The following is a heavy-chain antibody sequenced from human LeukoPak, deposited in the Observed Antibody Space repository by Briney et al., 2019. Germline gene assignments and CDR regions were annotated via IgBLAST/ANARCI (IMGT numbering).Heavy chain of an antibody. CDR3: AKDRSSGYYYGSGSYKGWFDP. V-gene: IGHV3-23*01. J-gene: IGHJ5*02. CDR2: ISGSGGST. Sequence: GGSLRLSCAASGFTFSSYAMNWVRQAPGKGLEWVSAISGSGGSTYYADSVKGRFTISRDNSKNTLYLQMNSLRAEDTAVYYRAKDRSSGYYYGSGSYKGWFDPWGQGTLVTVSS. D-gene: IGHD3-10*01. CDR1: GFTFSSYA.